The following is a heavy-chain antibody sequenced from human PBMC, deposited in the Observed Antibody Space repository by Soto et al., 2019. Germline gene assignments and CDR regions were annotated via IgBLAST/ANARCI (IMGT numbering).Heavy chain of an antibody. CDR1: GLNFDDFA. Sequence: EVQLVESGGRLVQPGRSLRLSCVGTGLNFDDFAMHWVRQAPGKGLEWVSGITWNSRVLAYADSVKGRFTISRDNARNSLYLQMDSLRYEDTAVYYCAKGRYDFWSPYYFDSWGQGTLVTVSS. J-gene: IGHJ4*02. D-gene: IGHD3-3*01. V-gene: IGHV3-9*01. CDR2: ITWNSRVL. CDR3: AKGRYDFWSPYYFDS.